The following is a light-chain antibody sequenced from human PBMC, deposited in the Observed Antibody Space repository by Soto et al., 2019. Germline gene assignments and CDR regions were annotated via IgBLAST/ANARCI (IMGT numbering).Light chain of an antibody. CDR1: NSNIGAASY. Sequence: QSVLTKPPSVSGAPGQRVTISCTGSNSNIGAASYVHWYQQFPGTAPKLLIYDTTKRPSGVPDRFSGSKSGTSASLAIADVRAEDEADYFCQSHDNSLSCSLFGGGTKLTVL. V-gene: IGLV1-40*01. J-gene: IGLJ2*01. CDR3: QSHDNSLSCSL. CDR2: DTT.